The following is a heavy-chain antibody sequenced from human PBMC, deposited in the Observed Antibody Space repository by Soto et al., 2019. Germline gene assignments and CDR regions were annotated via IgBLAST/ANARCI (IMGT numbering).Heavy chain of an antibody. CDR2: ISGSGGST. J-gene: IGHJ4*02. CDR3: AKDLRTYGDYDYYFDY. CDR1: GFTFSSYA. Sequence: EVQLLESGGGLVQPGGSLRLSCAASGFTFSSYAMSWVRQAPGKGLEWVSAISGSGGSTYYADSVKGRFTISRDNSKNKLYLQMNSLRAEDTAVYYCAKDLRTYGDYDYYFDYWGQGTLLTVSS. V-gene: IGHV3-23*01. D-gene: IGHD4-17*01.